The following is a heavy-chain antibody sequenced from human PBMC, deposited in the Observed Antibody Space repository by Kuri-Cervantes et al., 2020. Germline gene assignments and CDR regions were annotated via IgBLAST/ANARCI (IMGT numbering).Heavy chain of an antibody. Sequence: GGSLRLSCAASGFTFTNYAIHWVRQAPGKGLEWVAVISYGGSNTYYADSVKGRFTISRDNSKNTLYLQMNSLRAGDTAVYYCARAPYCGGDCYPLGGYFDLWGRGTLVTVSS. CDR3: ARAPYCGGDCYPLGGYFDL. D-gene: IGHD2-21*02. V-gene: IGHV3-30*14. CDR2: ISYGGSNT. CDR1: GFTFTNYA. J-gene: IGHJ2*01.